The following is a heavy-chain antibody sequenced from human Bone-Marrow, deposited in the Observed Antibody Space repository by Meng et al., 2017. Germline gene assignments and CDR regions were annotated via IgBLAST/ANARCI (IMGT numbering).Heavy chain of an antibody. J-gene: IGHJ4*02. CDR3: ARVVPYYYDSSGYCFDY. D-gene: IGHD3-22*01. CDR2: IYHSGST. CDR1: GYSISSGYY. V-gene: IGHV4-38-2*02. Sequence: SGPTLVKPTETLTLTCTVSGYSISSGYYWGWIRQPPGKGLEWIGSIYHSGSTYYNPSLKSRVTISVDTSKNQFSLKLSSVTAADTAVYYCARVVPYYYDSSGYCFDYWGQGTLVTVSS.